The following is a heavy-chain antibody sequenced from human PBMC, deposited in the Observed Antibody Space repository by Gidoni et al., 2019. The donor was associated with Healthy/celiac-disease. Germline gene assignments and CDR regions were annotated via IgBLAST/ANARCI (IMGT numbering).Heavy chain of an antibody. J-gene: IGHJ6*02. D-gene: IGHD3-3*01. V-gene: IGHV6-1*01. CDR1: GDSVPSNSAA. Sequence: QVQLQQSGPGLVKPSQTLSLTCAISGDSVPSNSAAWNWIRQSPSRGLEWLGRTYYRSKWYNDYAVSVKSRITINPDTSKNQFSLQLNSVTPEDTAVYYCASAARGITIFGVDPPDRYGMDVWGQGTTVTVSS. CDR2: TYYRSKWYN. CDR3: ASAARGITIFGVDPPDRYGMDV.